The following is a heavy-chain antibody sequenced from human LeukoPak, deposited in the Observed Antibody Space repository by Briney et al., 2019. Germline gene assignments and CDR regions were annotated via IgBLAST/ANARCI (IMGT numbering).Heavy chain of an antibody. J-gene: IGHJ3*02. CDR1: GFTSSSYS. D-gene: IGHD1-26*01. Sequence: GGSLRLSCAASGFTSSSYSMNWVRQAPGKGLEWVSSISSSSSYIYYADSVRGRFTISRDNAKNSLYLQMNSLRAEDTAVYYCARDKRNSGSPDAFDIWGQGTMVTVSS. V-gene: IGHV3-21*01. CDR3: ARDKRNSGSPDAFDI. CDR2: ISSSSSYI.